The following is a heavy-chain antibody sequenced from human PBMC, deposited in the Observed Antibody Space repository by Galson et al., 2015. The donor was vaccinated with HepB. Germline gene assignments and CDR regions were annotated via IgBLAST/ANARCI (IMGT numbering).Heavy chain of an antibody. CDR2: TYYRSKWYN. J-gene: IGHJ3*01. CDR1: GDSVSTNSAAA. CDR3: ARGTRSAFDF. V-gene: IGHV6-1*01. Sequence: CAISGDSVSTNSAAAWNWIRQSPSRGLEWLGRTYYRSKWYNDYAESVKSRITINADASKNQSSLQLNSVTPEDTAMYYCARGTRSAFDFWGLGTMVTVSS.